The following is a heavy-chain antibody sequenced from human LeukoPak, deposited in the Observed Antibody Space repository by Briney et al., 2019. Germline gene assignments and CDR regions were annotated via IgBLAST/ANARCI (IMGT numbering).Heavy chain of an antibody. Sequence: QPGRSLRLSCAASGFTFSSYGMHWVRQAPGKGLEWVAVIWYDGSNKYYADSVKGRFTISRDNSKNTLYLQMSSLRAEDTAVYYCARDLLRGFAPWFDPWGQGTLVTVSS. CDR1: GFTFSSYG. V-gene: IGHV3-33*01. CDR2: IWYDGSNK. D-gene: IGHD3-10*01. CDR3: ARDLLRGFAPWFDP. J-gene: IGHJ5*02.